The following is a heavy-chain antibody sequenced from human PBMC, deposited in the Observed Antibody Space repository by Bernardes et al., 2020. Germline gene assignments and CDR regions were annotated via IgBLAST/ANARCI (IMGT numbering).Heavy chain of an antibody. J-gene: IGHJ6*01. CDR3: AKVAVFRGGLDV. V-gene: IGHV3-23*01. D-gene: IGHD1-20*01. Sequence: GGSLRLSCTASGFTFNNYAMNWVRQAPGKGLEWVAAISVSGDKAYYANSVKDRFIISRDSSKNTLYLQMNNLGAEDTAVYYCAKVAVFRGGLDVWGQGTTVIVSS. CDR2: ISVSGDKA. CDR1: GFTFNNYA.